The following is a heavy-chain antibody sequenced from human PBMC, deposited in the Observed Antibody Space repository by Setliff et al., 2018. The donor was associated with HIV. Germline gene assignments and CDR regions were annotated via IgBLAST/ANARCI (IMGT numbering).Heavy chain of an antibody. V-gene: IGHV2-5*02. Sequence: SGPTLVNPTQTLTLTCTFSGFLFSTNRVGVGWIRQPPGKALEWLALIYWDDDKRYSPSLKSRLTITKGTSKSQVVLTMTNMDPVDTATYYCAHNINWGSDWYFDLWGRGTLVTVSS. CDR3: AHNINWGSDWYFDL. CDR1: GFLFSTNRVG. CDR2: IYWDDDK. J-gene: IGHJ2*01. D-gene: IGHD7-27*01.